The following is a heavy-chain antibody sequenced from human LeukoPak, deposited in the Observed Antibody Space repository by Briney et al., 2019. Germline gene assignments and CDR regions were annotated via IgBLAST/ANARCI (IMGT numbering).Heavy chain of an antibody. CDR1: GFTFSGAA. CDR3: PGNPAGWPGLKG. J-gene: IGHJ4*02. V-gene: IGHV3-73*01. Sequence: PGGSLRLSCAASGFTFSGAAMHWVRQASGKGLEWVGHIGNKAGKYATDYASSLKARFTISRADSKDPAYLQVNSLKPGDTAVEYWPGNPAGWPGLKGWGMGGLVTVS. CDR2: IGNKAGKYAT.